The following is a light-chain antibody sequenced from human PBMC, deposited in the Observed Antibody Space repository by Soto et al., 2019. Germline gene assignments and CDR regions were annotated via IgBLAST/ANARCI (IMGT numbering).Light chain of an antibody. Sequence: EVVMAQSPVTLSVSPGDGATLSCRASQSVTSNLAWYQQKPGQAPRLLIYGASTRATGIPARFSGSGSGTEFTLTISSLQSEDFAVYYCQQYNNWPLTFGGGTKVEI. V-gene: IGKV3-15*01. CDR1: QSVTSN. J-gene: IGKJ4*01. CDR3: QQYNNWPLT. CDR2: GAS.